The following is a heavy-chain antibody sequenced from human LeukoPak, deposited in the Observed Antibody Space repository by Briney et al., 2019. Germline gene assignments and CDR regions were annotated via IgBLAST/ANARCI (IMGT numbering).Heavy chain of an antibody. CDR3: ARSRGYSYVDY. J-gene: IGHJ4*02. D-gene: IGHD5-18*01. CDR1: GGSISSSSYY. Sequence: SETLSLTCTVSGGSISSSSYYWGWIPQPPGKGLEWIGSIYYSGSTYYNPSLKSRVTISVDTSKNQFSLKLSSVTAADTAVYYCARSRGYSYVDYWGQGTLVTVSS. V-gene: IGHV4-39*01. CDR2: IYYSGST.